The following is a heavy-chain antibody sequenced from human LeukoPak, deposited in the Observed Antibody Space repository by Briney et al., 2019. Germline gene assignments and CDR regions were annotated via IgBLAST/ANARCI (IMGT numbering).Heavy chain of an antibody. V-gene: IGHV4-39*01. D-gene: IGHD1-14*01. Sequence: SETLSLTCTVSGGSISSSSYYWGWIRQPPGKGLEWIGSIYYSGSTYYNPSLKSRVTISVDTSKNQFSLKLSSVTAADTAVYYCARVSEMKDAFDIWGQGTMVTVSS. CDR1: GGSISSSSYY. J-gene: IGHJ3*02. CDR3: ARVSEMKDAFDI. CDR2: IYYSGST.